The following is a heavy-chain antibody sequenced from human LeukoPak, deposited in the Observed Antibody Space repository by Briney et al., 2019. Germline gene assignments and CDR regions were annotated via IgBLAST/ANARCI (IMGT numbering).Heavy chain of an antibody. Sequence: ASVKVSCKASEYTFTNYAIHWVRQAPGQRLEWMGWINTGNGNTKYSQEFQGRVTITRDTSASTAYMELSSLRSEDMAVYYCARGARFRSYGSGTYYTSLPFDPWGQGTLVTVSS. V-gene: IGHV1-3*03. D-gene: IGHD3-10*01. CDR1: EYTFTNYA. CDR3: ARGARFRSYGSGTYYTSLPFDP. CDR2: INTGNGNT. J-gene: IGHJ5*02.